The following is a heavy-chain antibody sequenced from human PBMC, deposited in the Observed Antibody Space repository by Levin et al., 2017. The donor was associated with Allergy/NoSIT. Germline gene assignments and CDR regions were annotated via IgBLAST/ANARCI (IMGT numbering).Heavy chain of an antibody. D-gene: IGHD1-1*01. J-gene: IGHJ4*02. CDR1: GGSISSSSYY. CDR3: ARDNWTDVRVRYFDY. V-gene: IGHV4-39*02. CDR2: IYKSGTT. Sequence: SETLSLTCTVSGGSISSSSYYWGWIRQPPGKGLEWIGTIYKSGTTSYTPSLKSRVTISIDTAKNQFSLKLNSVTAADTAVYFCARDNWTDVRVRYFDYWGLGILVTVSS.